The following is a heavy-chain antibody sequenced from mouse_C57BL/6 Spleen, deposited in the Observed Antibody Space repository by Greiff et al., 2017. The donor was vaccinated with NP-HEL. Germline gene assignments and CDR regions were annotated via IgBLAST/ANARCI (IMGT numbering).Heavy chain of an antibody. CDR1: GYTSTDYN. CDR2: INPNNGGT. V-gene: IGHV1-22*01. Sequence: EVQLQQSGPELVKPGASVKMSCKASGYTSTDYNMHWVKQSHGKSLEWIGYINPNNGGTSYNQKFKGKATLTVNKSSSTAYMELRSLTSEDSAVYYCARIRLYDYDRGHYAMDYWGQGTSVTVSS. CDR3: ARIRLYDYDRGHYAMDY. D-gene: IGHD2-4*01. J-gene: IGHJ4*01.